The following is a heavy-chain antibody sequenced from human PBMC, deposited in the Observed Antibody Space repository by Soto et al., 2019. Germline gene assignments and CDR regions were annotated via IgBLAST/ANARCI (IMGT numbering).Heavy chain of an antibody. CDR1: GFSFSSYT. CDR2: ITNRGTHT. J-gene: IGHJ5*01. CDR3: ARAHEVAWFDS. Sequence: GWSLRLSCTASGFSFSSYTMNWVRQAPGKGLRWVASITNRGTHTYSADSVKGRFTISRDNDKNSLYLQMNNLRAEDTATYYCARAHEVAWFDSWGLGTLVTVSS. V-gene: IGHV3-21*06. D-gene: IGHD2-15*01.